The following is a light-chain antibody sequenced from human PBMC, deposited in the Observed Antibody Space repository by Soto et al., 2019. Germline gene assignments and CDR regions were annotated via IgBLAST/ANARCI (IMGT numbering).Light chain of an antibody. Sequence: IQMTQSPSSLSASVGDRVTITCRASQGISNYLAWYQQKPGKVPKLLIYDVSSLESGVPSRFSGSGSGTEFTLTISSLQPDDIATYYCQQYDTFWTFGQGTKVDIK. CDR2: DVS. J-gene: IGKJ1*01. CDR3: QQYDTFWT. V-gene: IGKV1-13*02. CDR1: QGISNY.